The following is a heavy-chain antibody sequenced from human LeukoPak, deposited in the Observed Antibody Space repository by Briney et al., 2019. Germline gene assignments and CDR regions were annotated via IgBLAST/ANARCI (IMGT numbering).Heavy chain of an antibody. CDR2: IYYSGST. V-gene: IGHV4-59*01. CDR1: GGSISSYY. Sequence: LETLSLTCTVSGGSISSYYWSWIRQPPGKGLEWIGYIYYSGSTNYNPSLKSRVTISVDTSKNQFSLKLSSVTAADTAVYYCACLKVRGVIRTFDYWGQGTLVTVSS. D-gene: IGHD3-10*01. CDR3: ACLKVRGVIRTFDY. J-gene: IGHJ4*02.